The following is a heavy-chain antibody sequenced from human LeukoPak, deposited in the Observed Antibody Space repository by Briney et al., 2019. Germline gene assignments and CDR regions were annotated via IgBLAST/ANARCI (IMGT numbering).Heavy chain of an antibody. D-gene: IGHD6-19*01. CDR3: ARRPHSSGWYRRDEYRRVWFDP. CDR1: GGSISSSSFY. J-gene: IGHJ5*02. Sequence: SETLSLTCTVSGGSISSSSFYWGWIRQPPGKGLEWIGTIYYSGNTYYNPSLKSRVTISVDTSKNQFSLKLSSVTAADTAVYYCARRPHSSGWYRRDEYRRVWFDPWGQGTLVTVSS. V-gene: IGHV4-39*01. CDR2: IYYSGNT.